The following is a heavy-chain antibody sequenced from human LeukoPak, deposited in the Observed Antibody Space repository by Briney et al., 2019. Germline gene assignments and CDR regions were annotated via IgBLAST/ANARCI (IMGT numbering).Heavy chain of an antibody. CDR3: ARQDYYDSSGPLLDY. CDR1: GGSISSYY. J-gene: IGHJ4*02. Sequence: SETLSLTCTVSGGSISSYYWSWIRQPPGKGLEWIGYIYYSGSTNYNPSLKSRVTISVDTSKNQFSLKLSSVTAADTAVYYCARQDYYDSSGPLLDYWGQGTLVTVSS. D-gene: IGHD3-22*01. V-gene: IGHV4-59*01. CDR2: IYYSGST.